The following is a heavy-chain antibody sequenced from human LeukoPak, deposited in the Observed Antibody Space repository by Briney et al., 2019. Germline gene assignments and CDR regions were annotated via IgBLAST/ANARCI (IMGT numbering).Heavy chain of an antibody. CDR2: ISHSGST. V-gene: IGHV4-34*01. Sequence: PSETLSLTCTVYGGSFSGYYWSWIRQPPGKGLEWIGEISHSGSTNYNPSLKSRVTISVDTSKNQFSLKLSSVTAADTAVYYCARGYGPGSYYHYWGQGTLVTVSS. J-gene: IGHJ4*02. D-gene: IGHD3-10*01. CDR3: ARGYGPGSYYHY. CDR1: GGSFSGYY.